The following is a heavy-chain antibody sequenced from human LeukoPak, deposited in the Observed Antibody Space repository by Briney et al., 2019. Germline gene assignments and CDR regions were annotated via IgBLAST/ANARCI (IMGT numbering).Heavy chain of an antibody. CDR2: ISGSGGST. J-gene: IGHJ4*02. V-gene: IGHV3-23*01. Sequence: TGGSLRLSCAASGFTFSSYAMSWVGQAPGKGLEWVSAISGSGGSTYYADSVKGRFTISRDNSKNTLYLQMNSLRAEDTAVYYCAKDFKDTAMADFGYWGQGTLVTVSS. D-gene: IGHD5-18*01. CDR3: AKDFKDTAMADFGY. CDR1: GFTFSSYA.